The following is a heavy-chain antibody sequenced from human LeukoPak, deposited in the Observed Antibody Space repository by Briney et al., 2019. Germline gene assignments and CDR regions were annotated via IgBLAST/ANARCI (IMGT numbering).Heavy chain of an antibody. D-gene: IGHD6-19*01. V-gene: IGHV1-2*02. Sequence: ASVKVSCKASGYTFTGYYMHWVRQAPGQGLEWMGWINPNSGGTNYAKKFQGRVTITADESTSTAYMELSSLRCDDTAVYYCARSSVNSSGWTDYFDYWGQGTLVTVSS. CDR3: ARSSVNSSGWTDYFDY. CDR1: GYTFTGYY. J-gene: IGHJ4*02. CDR2: INPNSGGT.